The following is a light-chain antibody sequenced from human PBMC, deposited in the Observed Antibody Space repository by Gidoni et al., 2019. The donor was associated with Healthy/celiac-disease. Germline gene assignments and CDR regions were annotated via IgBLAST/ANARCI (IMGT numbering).Light chain of an antibody. CDR2: AAS. Sequence: DIQLTQSPSSLSASVGDRVTITCRASQGISSYLNWYQQKPGKAPKLLIYAASSLQSGVPSRFSGSGSGTDFTLTISSLQPEDFATYYCQQRYSTPRTFGQGTKVEIK. CDR1: QGISSY. V-gene: IGKV1-39*01. CDR3: QQRYSTPRT. J-gene: IGKJ1*01.